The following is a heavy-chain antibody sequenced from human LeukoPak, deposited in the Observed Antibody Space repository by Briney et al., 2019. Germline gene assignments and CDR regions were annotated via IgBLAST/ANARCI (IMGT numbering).Heavy chain of an antibody. J-gene: IGHJ3*02. CDR3: ARATRRYFDHNDAFDI. Sequence: PGESLQISCAASGFTFDDYGMSWVRQAPGKGLEWVSGINWNGGSTGYADSVKGRFTISRDNAKNSLYLQMNSLRAEDTALYYCARATRRYFDHNDAFDIWGQGTMVTVSS. CDR1: GFTFDDYG. D-gene: IGHD3-9*01. CDR2: INWNGGST. V-gene: IGHV3-20*04.